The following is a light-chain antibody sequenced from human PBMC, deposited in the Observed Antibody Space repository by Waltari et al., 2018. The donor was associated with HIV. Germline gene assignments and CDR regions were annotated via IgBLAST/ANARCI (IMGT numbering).Light chain of an antibody. CDR1: QSVNSNY. CDR2: GTS. CDR3: HQYGSAPIT. Sequence: EIVLTQSPGTLAVSPGERATLSCRASQSVNSNYLAWYQQKPGQAPRLLIYGTSRRATGIPDRCSGSGSGTDLTLTISRLEPEDFAMYYCHQYGSAPITFGGGTKVEVK. V-gene: IGKV3-20*01. J-gene: IGKJ4*01.